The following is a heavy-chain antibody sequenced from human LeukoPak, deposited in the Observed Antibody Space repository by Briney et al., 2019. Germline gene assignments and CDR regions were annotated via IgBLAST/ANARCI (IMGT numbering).Heavy chain of an antibody. CDR1: GFTFSSSG. CDR2: ISISSSYI. V-gene: IGHV3-21*01. J-gene: IGHJ5*02. Sequence: GGSLRLSCAASGFTFSSSGMNWVRQAPGKGLEWVSFISISSSYIYYADSVKGRFTISRDNAKNSLYLQMKSLRADDSGVYYCVKATPPNIAAGPAGWFDTWGQGTLVTVSS. CDR3: VKATPPNIAAGPAGWFDT. D-gene: IGHD6-13*01.